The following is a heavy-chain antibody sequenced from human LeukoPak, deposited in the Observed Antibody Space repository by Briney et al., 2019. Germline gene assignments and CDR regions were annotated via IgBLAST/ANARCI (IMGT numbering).Heavy chain of an antibody. J-gene: IGHJ4*02. CDR1: GGPLSTYY. Sequence: PSENLSLTCAVSGGPLSTYYWSWIRQPPGKGLEWIGEITHHGRTNHNPSLKSRVTISADTSNNQFSLKLSSVTAADSAVYYCAPIYGDYSDFDSWGQGTLVTVSS. D-gene: IGHD4-17*01. CDR3: APIYGDYSDFDS. V-gene: IGHV4-34*01. CDR2: ITHHGRT.